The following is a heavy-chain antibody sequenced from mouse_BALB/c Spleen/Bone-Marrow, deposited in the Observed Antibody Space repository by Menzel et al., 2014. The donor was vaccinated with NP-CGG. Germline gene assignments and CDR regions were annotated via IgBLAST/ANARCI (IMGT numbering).Heavy chain of an antibody. D-gene: IGHD2-14*01. CDR3: TRGGAYYRYTSFAY. Sequence: VQXQQSGAELVKPGASVKLSCKASGYTFTSYYMYWVKQRPGQGLEWIGEINPSNGGTNFNEKFKSKATLTVDKSSSTAYMQLSSLTSEDSAVYYCTRGGAYYRYTSFAYWGQGTLVTVSA. V-gene: IGHV1S81*02. CDR2: INPSNGGT. CDR1: GYTFTSYY. J-gene: IGHJ3*01.